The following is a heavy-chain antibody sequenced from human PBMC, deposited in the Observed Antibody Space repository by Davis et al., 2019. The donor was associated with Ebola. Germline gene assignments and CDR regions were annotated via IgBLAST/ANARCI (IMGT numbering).Heavy chain of an antibody. CDR2: ISGNGGST. CDR1: GFTFSSYA. V-gene: IGHV3-23*01. D-gene: IGHD3-3*01. Sequence: GESLKISCAASGFTFSSYAMSWVRQAPGRGLEWVSTISGNGGSTYSADSVKGRFIISRDNSKNTLYLQVNSLRAEDTAVYYCAKAPVRFLEWFTTDYWGKGTLVTVSS. J-gene: IGHJ4*02. CDR3: AKAPVRFLEWFTTDY.